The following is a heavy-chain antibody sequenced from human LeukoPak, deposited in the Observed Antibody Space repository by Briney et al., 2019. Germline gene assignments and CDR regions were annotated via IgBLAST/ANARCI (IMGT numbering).Heavy chain of an antibody. CDR3: AREEQLVPGDY. V-gene: IGHV1-18*01. Sequence: EASVKVSCKASGYTFTSYGISWVRQAPGQGLEWMGWISAYNGNTNYAQKLQGRVTMTRDTSTSTVYMELSSLRSEDTAVYYCAREEQLVPGDYWGQGTLVTVSS. CDR1: GYTFTSYG. D-gene: IGHD6-6*01. CDR2: ISAYNGNT. J-gene: IGHJ4*02.